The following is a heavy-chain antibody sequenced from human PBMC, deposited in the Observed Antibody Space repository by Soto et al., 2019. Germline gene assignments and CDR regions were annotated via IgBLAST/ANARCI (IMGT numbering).Heavy chain of an antibody. D-gene: IGHD3-16*02. J-gene: IGHJ6*02. Sequence: PGESLKISCKGSGYSFTSYWIGWVRQMPGKGLEWMGIIYPGDSDTRYSPSFQGQVTISADKSISTAYLQWSSLKASDTAMCYCARVPALRLGELSFEYYYYYGMDVWGQGTTVTVSS. CDR2: IYPGDSDT. CDR3: ARVPALRLGELSFEYYYYYGMDV. CDR1: GYSFTSYW. V-gene: IGHV5-51*01.